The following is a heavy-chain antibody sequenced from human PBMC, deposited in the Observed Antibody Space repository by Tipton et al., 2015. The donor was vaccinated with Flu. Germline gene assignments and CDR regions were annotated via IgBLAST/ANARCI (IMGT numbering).Heavy chain of an antibody. J-gene: IGHJ4*02. D-gene: IGHD3-9*01. CDR2: IGSRSDYI. CDR1: GFTFSRHN. V-gene: IGHV3-21*01. CDR3: ARGLSRSFDWSSDF. Sequence: SLRLSCAAFGFTFSRHNMNWVRQAPGKGLEWVSSIGSRSDYIYYADSAQGRFTISRDNAKNSLYLQMNSLRAEDTAVYYCARGLSRSFDWSSDFWGQGTQVTVSS.